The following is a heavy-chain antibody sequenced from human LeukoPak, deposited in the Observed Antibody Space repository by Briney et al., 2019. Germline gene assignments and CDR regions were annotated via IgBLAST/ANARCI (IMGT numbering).Heavy chain of an antibody. V-gene: IGHV3-23*01. CDR2: ISGSGGGT. CDR3: AKRIVGATGYYAFDI. J-gene: IGHJ3*02. Sequence: GGSLRLSCAASGFTFSTYAMSWVRQAPGKGLEWVSAISGSGGGTYYADSVKGRLTISRDNSKNTLYLQMNSLRAEDTAVYYCAKRIVGATGYYAFDIWGQGTMVTVSS. D-gene: IGHD1-26*01. CDR1: GFTFSTYA.